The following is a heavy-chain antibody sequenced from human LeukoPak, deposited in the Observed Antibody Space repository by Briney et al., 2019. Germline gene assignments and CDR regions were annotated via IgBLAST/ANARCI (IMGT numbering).Heavy chain of an antibody. CDR3: ARDYCGGDCYSGPFDY. D-gene: IGHD2-21*02. CDR1: GYTFTSYG. V-gene: IGHV1-18*01. Sequence: ASVKVSCKASGYTFTSYGISWVRQAPGQGLEWMGWISAYNGNTNYAQKLQGRVTMTTDTSTSTAYMELRSLRSDDTAMYYCARDYCGGDCYSGPFDYWGQGTLVTVSS. J-gene: IGHJ4*02. CDR2: ISAYNGNT.